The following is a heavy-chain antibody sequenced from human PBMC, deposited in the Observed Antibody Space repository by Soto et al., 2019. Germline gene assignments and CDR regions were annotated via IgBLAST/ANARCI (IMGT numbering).Heavy chain of an antibody. D-gene: IGHD2-15*01. CDR1: GGSFSGYY. V-gene: IGHV4-34*01. J-gene: IGHJ3*02. CDR3: ARGRRRNCSGGSCYSKVSYAFDI. Sequence: VQLQPWGAGLVKPSETLSLTCAVYGGSFSGYYWSWIRQPPGKGLWWIGEINHSGSTNYNPSLKRRVTISVDTSKNQFSLKLSSVTAADTAVYYCARGRRRNCSGGSCYSKVSYAFDIWGQGTMVTVSS. CDR2: INHSGST.